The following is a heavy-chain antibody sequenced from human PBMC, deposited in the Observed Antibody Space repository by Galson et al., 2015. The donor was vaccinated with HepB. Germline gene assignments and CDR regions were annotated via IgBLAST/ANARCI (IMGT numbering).Heavy chain of an antibody. Sequence: SLRLSCAASGFTFSGSAMHWVRQASGKGLEWVGRIRSKANSYATAYAASVKGRFTISRDDSKNTAYLQMNSLKTEDTAVYYCTRLRDQMKGSGYGTDAFDIWGQGTMVTVSS. CDR1: GFTFSGSA. CDR3: TRLRDQMKGSGYGTDAFDI. D-gene: IGHD5-12*01. V-gene: IGHV3-73*01. CDR2: IRSKANSYAT. J-gene: IGHJ3*02.